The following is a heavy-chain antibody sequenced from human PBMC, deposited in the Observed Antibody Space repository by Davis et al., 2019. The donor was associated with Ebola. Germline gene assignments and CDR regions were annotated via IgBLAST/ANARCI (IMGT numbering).Heavy chain of an antibody. CDR3: ARGYYGMDV. J-gene: IGHJ6*04. V-gene: IGHV3-11*01. Sequence: GESLKISCAASGFTFSNAWMSWVRQAPGKGLEWVSYVSSSGTTKYYADSVKGRFTISRDNAKNSLYLQMNSLRAEDTAVYYCARGYYGMDVWGKGTTVTVSS. CDR1: GFTFSNAW. CDR2: VSSSGTTK.